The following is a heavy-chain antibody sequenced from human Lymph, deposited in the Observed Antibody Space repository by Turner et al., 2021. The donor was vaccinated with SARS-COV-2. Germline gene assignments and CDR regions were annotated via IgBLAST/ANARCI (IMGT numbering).Heavy chain of an antibody. CDR3: ARASSSWYGAFDY. CDR2: IYYSGST. J-gene: IGHJ4*02. V-gene: IGHV4-39*01. Sequence: QLQLQESGPGLVKHSETMSLTCTVSGGSISSSSYYWGWIRQPPGKGLEWTGSIYYSGSTYYNPSLKSRVTISVDTSKNQFSLKLSSVTAADTAVYYCARASSSWYGAFDYWGQGTLVTVSS. D-gene: IGHD6-13*01. CDR1: GGSISSSSYY.